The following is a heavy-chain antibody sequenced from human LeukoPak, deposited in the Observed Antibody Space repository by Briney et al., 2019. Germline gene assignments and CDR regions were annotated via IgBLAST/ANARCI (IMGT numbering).Heavy chain of an antibody. V-gene: IGHV4-30-4*01. CDR2: IYYSGST. Sequence: PSETLSLTCTVSGGSLSSGDYYWSWIRPPPGKGLEWIGYIYYSGSTYYNPSLKSRVTISVDTSKNQFSLKLSSVTAADTAVYYCARDRFLYGDYCFDYWGQGTLVTVSS. D-gene: IGHD4-17*01. J-gene: IGHJ4*02. CDR3: ARDRFLYGDYCFDY. CDR1: GGSLSSGDYY.